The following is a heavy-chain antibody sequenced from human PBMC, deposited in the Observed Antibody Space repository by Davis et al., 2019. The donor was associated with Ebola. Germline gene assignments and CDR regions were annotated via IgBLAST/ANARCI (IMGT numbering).Heavy chain of an antibody. J-gene: IGHJ4*02. CDR3: ARDRGSIVATMWSFDY. CDR1: GYTFSSYG. D-gene: IGHD5-12*01. V-gene: IGHV1-18*01. CDR2: ISAYNGNT. Sequence: ASVKVSCKASGYTFSSYGISWVRQAPGQGLEWMGWISAYNGNTRYAQNLQGRVTMTTETSTSTAYMELRSLRSDDTAVYYCARDRGSIVATMWSFDYWGQGTLLTVSS.